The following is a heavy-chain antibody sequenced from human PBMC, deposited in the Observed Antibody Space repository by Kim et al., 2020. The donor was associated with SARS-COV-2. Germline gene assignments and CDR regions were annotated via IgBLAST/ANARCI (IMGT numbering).Heavy chain of an antibody. CDR2: IWYDGSNK. CDR3: AREAGGVAGTFDY. J-gene: IGHJ4*02. D-gene: IGHD6-19*01. Sequence: GGSLRLSCAASGFTFSSYGMHWVRQAPGKGLEWVAVIWYDGSNKYYADSVKGRFTISRDNSKNTLYLQMNSLRAEDTAVYYCAREAGGVAGTFDYWGQGTLVTVSS. CDR1: GFTFSSYG. V-gene: IGHV3-33*01.